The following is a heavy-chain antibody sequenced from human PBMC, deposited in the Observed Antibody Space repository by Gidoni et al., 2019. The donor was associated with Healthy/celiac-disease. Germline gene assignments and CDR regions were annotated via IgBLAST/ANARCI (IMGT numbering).Heavy chain of an antibody. V-gene: IGHV3-9*01. D-gene: IGHD3-3*01. CDR2: ISWNSGSI. J-gene: IGHJ4*02. CDR3: AKDMGLRFLEWLLAFDY. CDR1: GFTFDDYA. Sequence: EVQLVESGGGLVQPGRSLRLSCAASGFTFDDYAMHWVRQAPGKGLGWVSGISWNSGSIGYADSVKGRFTISRDNAKNSLYLQMNSLRAEDTALYYCAKDMGLRFLEWLLAFDYWGQGTLVTVSS.